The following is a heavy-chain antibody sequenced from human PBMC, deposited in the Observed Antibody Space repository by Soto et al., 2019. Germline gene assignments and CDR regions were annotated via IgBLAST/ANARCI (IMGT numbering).Heavy chain of an antibody. Sequence: TSETLSLTCTVSGGSISSYYWSWIRQPPGKGLEWIGYIYYSGSTNYNPSLKSRVTISVDTSKNQFSLKLSSVTAADTAVYYCARHRYYDSSGPLDYWGQGTLVTVSS. J-gene: IGHJ4*02. D-gene: IGHD3-22*01. CDR3: ARHRYYDSSGPLDY. V-gene: IGHV4-59*08. CDR1: GGSISSYY. CDR2: IYYSGST.